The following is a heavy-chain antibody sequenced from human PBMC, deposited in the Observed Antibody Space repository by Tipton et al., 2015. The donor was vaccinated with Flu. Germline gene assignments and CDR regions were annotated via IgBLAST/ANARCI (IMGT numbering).Heavy chain of an antibody. CDR3: ARGSGSGTFVIFEY. CDR2: IYHSGTA. V-gene: IGHV4-39*07. D-gene: IGHD3-10*01. J-gene: IGHJ4*02. Sequence: TLSLTCTVSGGSISSSRYYWGWIRQPPGKGLEWIGSIYHSGTAYYNPSLKSRVTISVDTSKNQISLKLSSVTAADTAVYYCARGSGSGTFVIFEYWGQGMLVTVSS. CDR1: GGSISSSRYY.